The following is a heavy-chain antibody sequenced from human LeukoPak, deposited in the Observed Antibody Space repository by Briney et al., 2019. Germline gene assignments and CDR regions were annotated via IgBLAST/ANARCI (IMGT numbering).Heavy chain of an antibody. CDR2: ISGSGGHT. J-gene: IGHJ6*03. Sequence: GGSLRLSCAASGITFSSHAMSWVRQAPGKGLEWASLISGSGGHTYYGDSVKGRFTISRDNSTNRLYLQMNSLRPEDTAVYYCAKGGAATMRDGYNYYYYYMEVWGRGTTVTVSS. V-gene: IGHV3-23*01. D-gene: IGHD5-24*01. CDR1: GITFSSHA. CDR3: AKGGAATMRDGYNYYYYYMEV.